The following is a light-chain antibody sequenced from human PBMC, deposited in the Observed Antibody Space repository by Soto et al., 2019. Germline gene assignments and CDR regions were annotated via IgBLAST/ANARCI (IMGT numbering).Light chain of an antibody. CDR2: AAS. Sequence: DIQMTQSQSSLSASVGDRVTITCRASQSISSYLNWYQQKPGKAPKLLIYAASNLQSGVPSRFSGSGSGTDFTLTISSLQPEDFATYYCQQSYSTPWTFGQVTKVDI. CDR3: QQSYSTPWT. J-gene: IGKJ1*01. CDR1: QSISSY. V-gene: IGKV1-39*01.